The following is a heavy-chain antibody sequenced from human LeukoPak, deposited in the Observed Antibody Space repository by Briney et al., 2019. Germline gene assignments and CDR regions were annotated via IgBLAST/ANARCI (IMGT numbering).Heavy chain of an antibody. CDR3: AREVVIVVEPAANTIDY. D-gene: IGHD2-2*01. CDR1: GFTFRDYT. Sequence: GGSLRLSCVASGFTFRDYTMNWVRQAPGKGLEWVSAISKSSTYIKYTDSVKGRFTVSRDNAKNSLFLQMNSLRVEDTAVYYCAREVVIVVEPAANTIDYWGQGTRVTVSS. V-gene: IGHV3-21*01. J-gene: IGHJ4*02. CDR2: ISKSSTYI.